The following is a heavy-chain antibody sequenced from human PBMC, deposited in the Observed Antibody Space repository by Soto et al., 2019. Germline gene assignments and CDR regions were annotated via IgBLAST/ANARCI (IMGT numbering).Heavy chain of an antibody. CDR1: GFTFSSYS. Sequence: EVQLVESGGGLVKPGGSLRLSCAASGFTFSSYSMNWVRQAPGKGLEWVSSISSSSSYIYYADSVKGRFTISRDNAKNSLYLQMNSLRAEDTAVYYCAREGSTVTTFDYLGQGTLVTVSS. J-gene: IGHJ4*02. CDR3: AREGSTVTTFDY. V-gene: IGHV3-21*01. D-gene: IGHD4-4*01. CDR2: ISSSSSYI.